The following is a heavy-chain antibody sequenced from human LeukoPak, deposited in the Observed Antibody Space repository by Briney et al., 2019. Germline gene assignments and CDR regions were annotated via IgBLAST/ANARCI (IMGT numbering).Heavy chain of an antibody. J-gene: IGHJ4*02. CDR3: ARAGCSGGSCYDY. D-gene: IGHD2-15*01. CDR1: GGSISSDY. Sequence: PSETLSLTCTISGGSISSDYWSWIRQPPGKGLEWIGYIHYSGITNYNPSLKSRVTISVDTSKNQFSLKLSSVTAADTAVYYCARAGCSGGSCYDYWGQGTLVTVSS. CDR2: IHYSGIT. V-gene: IGHV4-59*12.